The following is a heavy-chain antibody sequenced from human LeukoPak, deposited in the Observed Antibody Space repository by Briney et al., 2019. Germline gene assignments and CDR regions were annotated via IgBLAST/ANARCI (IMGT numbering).Heavy chain of an antibody. CDR2: IKQDGSEK. V-gene: IGHV3-7*03. Sequence: GGSLRLSCAVSGFTFSSYWMSWVRQAPGKGLEWVANIKQDGSEKYYVDSVKGRFTISRDNAKNSLFLQMNSLRAEDTAVYYCATGRQCGYWGQGTLVTVSS. J-gene: IGHJ4*02. CDR1: GFTFSSYW. D-gene: IGHD4-11*01. CDR3: ATGRQCGY.